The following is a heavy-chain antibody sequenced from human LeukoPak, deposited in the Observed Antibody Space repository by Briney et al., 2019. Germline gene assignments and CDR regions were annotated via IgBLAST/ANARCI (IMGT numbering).Heavy chain of an antibody. V-gene: IGHV3-23*01. D-gene: IGHD3-22*01. Sequence: PGGSLRLSCAASGFTFSSYAMSWVRQAPGKGLEWVSAISGSGGSTYYADSVKGRFTISRDNSKNTLYLQMNSLRAGDTAVYYCTTDPPRGSDSSGYPFNDAFDIWGQGTMVTVSS. J-gene: IGHJ3*02. CDR3: TTDPPRGSDSSGYPFNDAFDI. CDR1: GFTFSSYA. CDR2: ISGSGGST.